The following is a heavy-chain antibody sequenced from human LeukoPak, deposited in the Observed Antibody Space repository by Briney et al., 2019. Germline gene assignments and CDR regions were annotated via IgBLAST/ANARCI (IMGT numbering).Heavy chain of an antibody. V-gene: IGHV3-21*01. J-gene: IGHJ3*02. Sequence: GGSLRLSCAASGFTFSSYEMNWVRQAPGKGLEWVSSISSSSSYIYYADSVKGRSTISRDNAKNSLYLQMNSLRAEDTAVYYCARDKNPDAFDIWGQGTMVTVSS. CDR3: ARDKNPDAFDI. CDR1: GFTFSSYE. CDR2: ISSSSSYI.